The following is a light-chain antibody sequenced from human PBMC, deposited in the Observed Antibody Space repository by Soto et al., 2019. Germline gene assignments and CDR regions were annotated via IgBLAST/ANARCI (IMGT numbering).Light chain of an antibody. CDR2: AAS. V-gene: IGKV1-39*01. Sequence: DIQMTQSPSSLSASVGDRVTITCRASQSISSYLNWYQQKPGKAPKLLIYAASSLQSGVPYRFSGSGSGTDFTLTISSLKPEDVATYYCQQSYSTLYTVGQGTNLEIK. CDR3: QQSYSTLYT. J-gene: IGKJ2*01. CDR1: QSISSY.